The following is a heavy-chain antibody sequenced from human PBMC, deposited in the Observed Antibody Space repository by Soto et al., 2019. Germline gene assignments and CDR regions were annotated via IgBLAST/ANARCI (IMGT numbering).Heavy chain of an antibody. CDR3: ARDRASSFIGATATLFDY. Sequence: PGGSLRLSCAASGFTFSSYAMHWVRQAPGKGLEWVALISYDGSNKHFGDSVKGRFTISRDNSKNTLYLQMHSLRAEDTAVYYCARDRASSFIGATATLFDYWGQGTLVTVSS. CDR2: ISYDGSNK. CDR1: GFTFSSYA. J-gene: IGHJ4*02. V-gene: IGHV3-30-3*01. D-gene: IGHD2-15*01.